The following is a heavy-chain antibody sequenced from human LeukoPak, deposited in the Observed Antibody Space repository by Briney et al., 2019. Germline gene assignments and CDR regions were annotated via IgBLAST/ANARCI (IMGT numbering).Heavy chain of an antibody. CDR3: ARDEFPYCSGGSCYSYPMNYYYYYGMDV. CDR2: INPNSGGT. J-gene: IGHJ6*02. CDR1: GYTFTGYY. Sequence: ASVKVSCKASGYTFTGYYMHWVRQAPGQGLEWTGWINPNSGGTNYAQKFQGRVTMTRDTSISTAYMELSRLRSDDTAVYYCARDEFPYCSGGSCYSYPMNYYYYYGMDVWGQGTTVTVSS. D-gene: IGHD2-15*01. V-gene: IGHV1-2*02.